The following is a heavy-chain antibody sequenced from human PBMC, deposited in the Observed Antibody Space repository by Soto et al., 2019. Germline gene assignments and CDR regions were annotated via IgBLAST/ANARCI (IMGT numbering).Heavy chain of an antibody. CDR1: GFTFSNYA. CDR2: VSYDGSKQ. D-gene: IGHD3-10*01. CDR3: ARGGGGVGEASFDS. V-gene: IGHV3-30-3*01. Sequence: QVQLVESGGGVVQPGRSLRVSCAASGFTFSNYAMHWVRQAPGKGLEWVAVVSYDGSKQFYADSVEGRFTISRDSSKSPLYLHMNNLRDEDTAMFYWARGGGGVGEASFDSWGQGTLVTVSS. J-gene: IGHJ4*02.